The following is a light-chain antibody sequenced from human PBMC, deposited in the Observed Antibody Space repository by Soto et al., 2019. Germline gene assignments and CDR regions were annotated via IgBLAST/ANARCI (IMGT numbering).Light chain of an antibody. CDR1: SSNVGSYNY. Sequence: QSLLTQPASVSGSPVKSITITCTGTSSNVGSYNYVSWYQQHPSKAPKLLIYEVSIRPSGVSNRFSGSKSGNTASLTISGLQAQDEADYYCTAYSGTTRVRFGGGTKVTVL. CDR3: TAYSGTTRVR. J-gene: IGLJ2*01. V-gene: IGLV2-14*01. CDR2: EVS.